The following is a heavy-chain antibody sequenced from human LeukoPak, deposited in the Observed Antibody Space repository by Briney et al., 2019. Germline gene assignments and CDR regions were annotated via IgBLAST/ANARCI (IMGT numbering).Heavy chain of an antibody. CDR3: ARDNVAVPGGDY. CDR2: IKPDGSEE. Sequence: GGSLRLSCAASGFTFSSYAMSWVRQAPGKGLEWVANIKPDGSEESYVDSVRGRFTISRDNAKNSLYLQMNSLRDADTAVYYCARDNVAVPGGDYWGQGTLVTVSS. V-gene: IGHV3-7*04. J-gene: IGHJ4*02. CDR1: GFTFSSYA. D-gene: IGHD6-19*01.